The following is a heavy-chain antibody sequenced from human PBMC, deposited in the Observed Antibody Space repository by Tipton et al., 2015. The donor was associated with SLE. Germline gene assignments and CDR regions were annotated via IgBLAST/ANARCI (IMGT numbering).Heavy chain of an antibody. D-gene: IGHD1-1*01. Sequence: TLSLTCAVYGASFSGYFWSWIRQPPGKGLEWIGEIYHSGRSNYNPSLKSRVTISVDKSKNQFSLRLSSVTAADTAVYYCARFLEGPYGMDVWGQGTTVTVSS. CDR3: ARFLEGPYGMDV. J-gene: IGHJ6*02. CDR2: IYHSGRS. V-gene: IGHV4-34*01. CDR1: GASFSGYF.